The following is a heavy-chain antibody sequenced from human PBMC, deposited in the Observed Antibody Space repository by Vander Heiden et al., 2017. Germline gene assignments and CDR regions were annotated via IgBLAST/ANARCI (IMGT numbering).Heavy chain of an antibody. CDR3: AKIADTSTTFDY. D-gene: IGHD5-18*01. V-gene: IGHV3-9*01. CDR1: GFIFDDYD. Sequence: EVQLVESGGGLVQPGRSLRLACAASGFIFDDYDMQWVRHTPGRGLEWVSGISRNSDSIGYADAGKGRFTISRDNAKNSLYLQMNSLRAEDTALYYCAKIADTSTTFDYWGQGTMVTVSS. J-gene: IGHJ4*02. CDR2: ISRNSDSI.